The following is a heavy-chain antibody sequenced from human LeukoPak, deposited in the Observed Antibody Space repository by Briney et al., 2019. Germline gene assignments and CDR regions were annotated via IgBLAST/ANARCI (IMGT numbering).Heavy chain of an antibody. D-gene: IGHD5-18*01. CDR2: INPNSGGT. J-gene: IGHJ6*03. CDR3: ARGRVIQLWLRHYMDV. V-gene: IGHV1-2*02. Sequence: ASVKVSCKASGYTFTGYYMHWVRQAPGQGLEWMGWINPNSGGTNYAQKFQGRVTMTRDTSISTAYMELSRLRSDDTAVYYCARGRVIQLWLRHYMDVWGKGTTVTVSS. CDR1: GYTFTGYY.